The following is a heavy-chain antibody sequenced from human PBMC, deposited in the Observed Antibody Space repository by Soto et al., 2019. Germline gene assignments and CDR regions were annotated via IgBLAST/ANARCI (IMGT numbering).Heavy chain of an antibody. J-gene: IGHJ4*02. CDR1: GFTFSSYA. V-gene: IGHV3-30-3*01. Sequence: GGSLRLSCAASGFTFSSYAMHWVRQAPGKGLEWVAVISYDGSNKYYADSVKGRFTISRDNSKNTLYLQMNSLRAEDTAVYYCARTCGGDCYSETFPRNDYFDYWGQGTLVTVSS. CDR3: ARTCGGDCYSETFPRNDYFDY. D-gene: IGHD2-21*02. CDR2: ISYDGSNK.